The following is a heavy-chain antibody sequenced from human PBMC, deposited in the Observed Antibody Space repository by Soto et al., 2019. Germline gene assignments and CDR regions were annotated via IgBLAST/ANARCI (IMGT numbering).Heavy chain of an antibody. Sequence: PGGSLRLSCAAYGFTFSDYYMNWVRQAPGKGLEWVSSISSSSTIYYADSVKGRFTISRDNAKNSLYLQMNSLRAEDTAVYYCARDSLLVAAAGTLYYYYYGMDVWGQGTTVTVSS. CDR1: GFTFSDYY. J-gene: IGHJ6*02. CDR2: ISSSSTI. V-gene: IGHV3-11*04. CDR3: ARDSLLVAAAGTLYYYYYGMDV. D-gene: IGHD6-13*01.